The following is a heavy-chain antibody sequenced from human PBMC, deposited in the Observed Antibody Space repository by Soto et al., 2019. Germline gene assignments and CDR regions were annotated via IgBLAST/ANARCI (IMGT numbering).Heavy chain of an antibody. CDR3: ARDSVYHYERSGYYFSY. Sequence: GGSLRLSCAASGFTFSSYWISWVRQAPWKGLEWVANIKQDGSEKYYVDSVKGRFTISRDNAKNSLYLQMNSLRAEDTAVYYCARDSVYHYERSGYYFSYWGQGTLVTVSS. CDR2: IKQDGSEK. CDR1: GFTFSSYW. D-gene: IGHD3-22*01. V-gene: IGHV3-7*03. J-gene: IGHJ4*02.